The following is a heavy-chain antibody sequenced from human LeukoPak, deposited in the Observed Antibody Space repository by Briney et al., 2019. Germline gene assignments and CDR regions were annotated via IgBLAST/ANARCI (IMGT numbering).Heavy chain of an antibody. CDR1: RFTFSSYG. CDR3: AKVGAEGVRGVVDY. D-gene: IGHD3-10*01. Sequence: GGSLRLSCAASRFTFSSYGMSWVRQAPGKGLEWVSAISGSGGSTCYADSVKGRFTISRDNSKNTLYLQMNSLRAEDTAVYYCAKVGAEGVRGVVDYWGQGTLVTVSS. J-gene: IGHJ4*02. V-gene: IGHV3-23*01. CDR2: ISGSGGST.